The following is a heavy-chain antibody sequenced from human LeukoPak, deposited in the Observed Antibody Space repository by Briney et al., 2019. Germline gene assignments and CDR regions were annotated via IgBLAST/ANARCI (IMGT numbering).Heavy chain of an antibody. CDR3: AISNTVRRPFFDP. CDR2: IYYGGST. J-gene: IGHJ5*02. V-gene: IGHV4-59*02. Sequence: PSETLSLTCIGSSDSVNTYYCSWIRQPPGEGLGWIGYIYYGGSTKYNPSLKSRVTISVDTSKNQFSLKLTSVTAADTAVYYCAISNTVRRPFFDPWGPGTLVTVSS. CDR1: SDSVNTYY. D-gene: IGHD4-11*01.